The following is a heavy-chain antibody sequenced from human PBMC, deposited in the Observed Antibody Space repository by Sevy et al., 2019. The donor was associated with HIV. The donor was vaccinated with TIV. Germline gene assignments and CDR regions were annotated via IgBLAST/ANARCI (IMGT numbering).Heavy chain of an antibody. CDR2: MYYSGNT. CDR1: GGSVRSGAYY. V-gene: IGHV4-61*08. CDR3: ARVVVTSGNEYYYGMDV. Sequence: SETLSLTCTVSGGSVRSGAYYWSWVRQPPGKGLESIGYMYYSGNTNYNPSLKSRATLSVDTSKNQFSLKLNSMTAADTAVYYCARVVVTSGNEYYYGMDVWGQRTTVTVSS. J-gene: IGHJ6*02. D-gene: IGHD2-21*02.